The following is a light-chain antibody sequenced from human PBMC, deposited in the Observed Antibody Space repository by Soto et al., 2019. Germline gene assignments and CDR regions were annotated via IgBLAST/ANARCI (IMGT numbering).Light chain of an antibody. CDR3: QQYNNWAIT. J-gene: IGKJ5*01. CDR2: GAS. Sequence: IVMTQSPATLSVSPGERATLSCRASQSVSNNLAWYQQKPCQAPRLLIYGASTRATGIPARFSGSGSGTEFPLTISRLQSEDFAVYYCQQYNNWAITFGQGTRLEIK. CDR1: QSVSNN. V-gene: IGKV3-15*01.